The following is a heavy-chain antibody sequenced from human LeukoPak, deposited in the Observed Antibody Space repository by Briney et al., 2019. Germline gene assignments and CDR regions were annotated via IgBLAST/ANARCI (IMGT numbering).Heavy chain of an antibody. J-gene: IGHJ4*02. CDR1: GYTVTVYY. CDR3: ARDGRIVGAMSFDY. Sequence: ASVKVFCRASGYTVTVYYMHWVRQAPGQGLEWMGWINPNSGGTNYAQKFQGRATMTRDTSISTAYMELSRLRSDDTAVYYCARDGRIVGAMSFDYWGQGTLVTASS. V-gene: IGHV1-2*02. D-gene: IGHD1-26*01. CDR2: INPNSGGT.